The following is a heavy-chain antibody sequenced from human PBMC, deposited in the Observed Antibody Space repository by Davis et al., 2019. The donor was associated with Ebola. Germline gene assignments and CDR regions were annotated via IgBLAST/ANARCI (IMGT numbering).Heavy chain of an antibody. CDR2: ISSSSSYI. CDR3: AAGSIAADY. J-gene: IGHJ4*02. Sequence: GESLKISCAASGFTFSRYNMNWVRQAPGKGLEWVSSISSSSSYIYYADSVRGRFTISRDNAKNSLFLQMNSLRAEDTAVYYCAAGSIAADYWGQGTLVTVSS. V-gene: IGHV3-21*01. D-gene: IGHD6-6*01. CDR1: GFTFSRYN.